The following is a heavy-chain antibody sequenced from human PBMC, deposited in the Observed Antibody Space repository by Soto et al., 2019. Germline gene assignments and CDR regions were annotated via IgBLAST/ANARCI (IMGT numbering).Heavy chain of an antibody. V-gene: IGHV3-23*01. D-gene: IGHD4-17*01. Sequence: GGSLRLSCAASGFTFSSYSMNWVRQAPGKGLEWVSSISSSSGSTYYADSVKGRFTISRDNSENTLYLQMNSLRAEDTAVYYCAKAASMTTVTTELDPWGQGTLVTVSS. CDR2: ISSSSGST. CDR3: AKAASMTTVTTELDP. J-gene: IGHJ5*02. CDR1: GFTFSSYS.